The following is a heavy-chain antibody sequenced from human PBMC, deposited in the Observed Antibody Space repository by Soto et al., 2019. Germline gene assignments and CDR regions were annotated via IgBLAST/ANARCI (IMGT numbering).Heavy chain of an antibody. CDR3: ARDLLSPTGRWFDP. D-gene: IGHD2-15*01. J-gene: IGHJ5*02. V-gene: IGHV3-21*01. CDR2: ISSSSSYI. CDR1: GFTFSSYS. Sequence: GGSLRLSCAASGFTFSSYSMNWVRQAPGKGLEWVSSISSSSSYIYYADSVKGRFTISRDNAKNSLYLQMNSLRAEDTAVYYCARDLLSPTGRWFDPWGQGTLVTVSS.